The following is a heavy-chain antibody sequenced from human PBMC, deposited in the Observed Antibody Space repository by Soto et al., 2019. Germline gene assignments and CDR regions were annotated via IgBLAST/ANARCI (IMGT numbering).Heavy chain of an antibody. Sequence: EVQLLESGGGLVKPGGSLRLSCAASGFNFNYAWMNWVRQAPGKGLEWVGHIKSKSDGGTTDYAAPVKGRFTISRDDSRNMVYLQMNSLHIEDTAMYYCGSRHWGQGTLVTVSS. CDR1: GFNFNYAW. CDR3: GSRH. J-gene: IGHJ4*02. CDR2: IKSKSDGGTT. V-gene: IGHV3-15*07.